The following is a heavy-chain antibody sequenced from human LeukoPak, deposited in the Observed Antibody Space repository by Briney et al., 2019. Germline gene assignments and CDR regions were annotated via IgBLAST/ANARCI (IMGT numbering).Heavy chain of an antibody. V-gene: IGHV4-34*01. D-gene: IGHD5-12*01. CDR2: INHSGST. CDR1: GGSFSGYY. CDR3: ARGIVATIAFDY. J-gene: IGHJ4*02. Sequence: PSETLSLTCAVYGGSFSGYYWSWIRQPPGKGLEWIGEINHSGSTNYNPSLKSRVTISVDTSKNQFSLKLSSVTAADTAVYYCARGIVATIAFDYWGQGTLVTVSS.